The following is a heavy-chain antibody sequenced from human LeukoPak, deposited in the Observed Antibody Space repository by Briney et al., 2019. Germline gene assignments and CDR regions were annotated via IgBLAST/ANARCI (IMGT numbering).Heavy chain of an antibody. Sequence: ASVKVSCRASGYTFTGYYMHWVRQAPGQGLEWMGWINPNSGGTNYAQKFQGRVTMTRDTSISTAYMELSRLRSEDTAVYYCGXVGXHXSSXXCYWGAXDXWGQGTXXXVSS. V-gene: IGHV1-2*02. D-gene: IGHD2-2*01. CDR3: GXVGXHXSSXXCYWGAXDX. J-gene: IGHJ3*01. CDR1: GYTFTGYY. CDR2: INPNSGGT.